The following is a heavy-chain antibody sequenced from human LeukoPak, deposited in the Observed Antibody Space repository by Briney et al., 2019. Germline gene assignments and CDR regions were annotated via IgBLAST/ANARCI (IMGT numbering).Heavy chain of an antibody. CDR1: GFSFIIDA. V-gene: IGHV3-23*01. D-gene: IGHD6-13*01. Sequence: GPYLRLSCSAFGFSFIIDAMDWGRPGPGKGVEWVSAICGSGSSTDSADSVKGRFTIPRDHSKKTLYLQMNSLRAGDTAVYYCAKRLGAAGPYFDYWGQGTLVTVSS. CDR3: AKRLGAAGPYFDY. CDR2: ICGSGSST. J-gene: IGHJ4*02.